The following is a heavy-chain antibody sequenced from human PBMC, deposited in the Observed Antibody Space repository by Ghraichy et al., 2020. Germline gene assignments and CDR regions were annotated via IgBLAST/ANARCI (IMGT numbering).Heavy chain of an antibody. Sequence: GGSLRLSCAASGFTFSSYWMHWVRQAPGKGLVWVSRINSDGSSTSYADSVKGRFTISRDNAKNTLYLQMNSLRAEDTAVYYCAGSYYYHYGMDVWGQGTTVTVSS. CDR3: AGSYYYHYGMDV. CDR2: INSDGSST. V-gene: IGHV3-74*01. J-gene: IGHJ6*02. CDR1: GFTFSSYW.